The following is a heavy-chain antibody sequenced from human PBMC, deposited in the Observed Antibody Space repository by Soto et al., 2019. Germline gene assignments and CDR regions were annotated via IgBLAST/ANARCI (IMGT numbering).Heavy chain of an antibody. CDR3: ARRQGGSNTCYYYYMDV. Sequence: QVQLQESGPGLVKPSDTLSLPCTVSGGSISSYYWSWIRQPPGKGLECIGYIYYSGSTNYNPSLKIRVTISVDTSKNQFSLKRSSVTAADTAVYYCARRQGGSNTCYYYYMDVSGKGTTVTVSS. J-gene: IGHJ6*03. D-gene: IGHD3-10*01. CDR1: GGSISSYY. CDR2: IYYSGST. V-gene: IGHV4-59*08.